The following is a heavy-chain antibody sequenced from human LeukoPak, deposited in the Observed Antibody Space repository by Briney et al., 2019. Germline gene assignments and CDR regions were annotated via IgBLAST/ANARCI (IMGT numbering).Heavy chain of an antibody. CDR2: ISAYNGNT. D-gene: IGHD6-19*01. J-gene: IGHJ4*02. Sequence: ASVKVSCKASGYTFTSYGISWVRQAPGQGLEWMGWISAYNGNTNYAQKFQGRVTMTTDTSTSTAYMELRSLRSDDTAVYYCARDLKMGYSSGRHSWGTGSSNDYWGQGTLVTVSS. CDR1: GYTFTSYG. V-gene: IGHV1-18*01. CDR3: ARDLKMGYSSGRHSWGTGSSNDY.